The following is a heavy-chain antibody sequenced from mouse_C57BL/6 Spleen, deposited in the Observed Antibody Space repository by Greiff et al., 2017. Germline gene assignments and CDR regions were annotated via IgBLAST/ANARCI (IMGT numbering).Heavy chain of an antibody. CDR3: VRLCYGSSYWYFEV. V-gene: IGHV10-1*01. Sequence: EVQGVESGGGLVQPKGSLKLSCAASGFSFNTYAMNWVRQAPGKGLEWVARIRSKSNNYATYYADSVKDRFTISRDDSESMLYLQMNNLKTEDTAMYYGVRLCYGSSYWYFEVWGTGTTVTVSS. CDR2: IRSKSNNYAT. CDR1: GFSFNTYA. D-gene: IGHD1-1*01. J-gene: IGHJ1*03.